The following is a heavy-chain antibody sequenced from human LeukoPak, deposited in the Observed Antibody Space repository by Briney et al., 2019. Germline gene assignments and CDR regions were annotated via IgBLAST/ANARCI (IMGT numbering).Heavy chain of an antibody. J-gene: IGHJ4*02. CDR2: IDPSDSYT. V-gene: IGHV5-10-1*01. Sequence: GESLKISCKGSGYSLTTYWNTWVRQMPGKGLEWMRRIDPSDSYTNYSPSFQGHVTISADKSISTVYLQWRSLKASDTAMYYCARAIGYGLTSEYWGQGTLVTVSS. D-gene: IGHD5-18*01. CDR1: GYSLTTYW. CDR3: ARAIGYGLTSEY.